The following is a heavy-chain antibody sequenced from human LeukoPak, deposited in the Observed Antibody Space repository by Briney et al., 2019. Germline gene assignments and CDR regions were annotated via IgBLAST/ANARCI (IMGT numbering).Heavy chain of an antibody. CDR1: GFTFSNCA. D-gene: IGHD3-3*01. Sequence: GGSLRLSCAASGFTFSNCAMWWVRQAPGKGLEWVSTLPGSADTTYYADSVAGRFTIFRDNSQSTLSLHMSSLRPEDTALYFCAKGRRYSQWFLSLDAFDVWGRGTMVTVSS. CDR3: AKGRRYSQWFLSLDAFDV. CDR2: LPGSADTT. J-gene: IGHJ3*01. V-gene: IGHV3-23*01.